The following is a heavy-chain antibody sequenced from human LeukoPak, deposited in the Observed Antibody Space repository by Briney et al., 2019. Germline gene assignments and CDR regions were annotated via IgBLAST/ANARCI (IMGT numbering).Heavy chain of an antibody. CDR1: GFTFSSYG. V-gene: IGHV3-30*02. J-gene: IGHJ4*02. CDR3: AKGLSGYDSGDY. Sequence: PGGSLRLSCAASGFTFSSYGMHWVRQAPGKGLEWVAFIRYDGSNKCYADSVKGRFTISRDNSKNTLYLQMNSLRAEDTAVYYCAKGLSGYDSGDYWGQGTLVTVSS. D-gene: IGHD5-12*01. CDR2: IRYDGSNK.